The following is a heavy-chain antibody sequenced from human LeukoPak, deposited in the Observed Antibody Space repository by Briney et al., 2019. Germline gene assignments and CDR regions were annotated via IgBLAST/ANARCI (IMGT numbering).Heavy chain of an antibody. CDR3: ARLTSVDSVMDV. CDR1: GGSISSDY. D-gene: IGHD5/OR15-5a*01. CDR2: IYHSGSS. J-gene: IGHJ6*02. Sequence: ETLSLTCTVSGGSISSDYWSWIRQPPGKGLEWIGYIYHSGSSNYNPSLKSRVTTSVDTSKNQYSLNLISVTAADTAVYYRARLTSVDSVMDVWGQGTTVTVS. V-gene: IGHV4-59*01.